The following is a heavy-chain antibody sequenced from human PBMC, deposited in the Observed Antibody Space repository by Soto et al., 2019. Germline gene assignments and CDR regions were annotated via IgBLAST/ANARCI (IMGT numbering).Heavy chain of an antibody. CDR2: IIPMFGTE. D-gene: IGHD3-22*01. CDR3: ARVGPAHYYDSSGYYSPLDY. V-gene: IGHV1-69*01. CDR1: GDTFSSYA. J-gene: IGHJ4*02. Sequence: QVQLVQSGAEVKKPGSSVKVSCKASGDTFSSYAINWVRQAPGQGLEWMGGIIPMFGTENYEQKFKGRVTITAGESTSTVYMELSSLRSEDTAVYYCARVGPAHYYDSSGYYSPLDYWGQGTLVTVSS.